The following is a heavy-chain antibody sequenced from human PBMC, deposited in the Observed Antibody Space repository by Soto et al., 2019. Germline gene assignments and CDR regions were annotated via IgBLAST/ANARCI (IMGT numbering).Heavy chain of an antibody. CDR3: ARLGAYYQSLDP. D-gene: IGHD2-21*01. J-gene: IGHJ5*02. CDR1: GGSISRGDYY. V-gene: IGHV4-30-4*01. CDR2: IYYSGST. Sequence: PSETLSLTCTVSGGSISRGDYYWSWIRQPPGKGLEWIGYIYYSGSTYYNPSLKSRVTISVDTSKNQFSLRLASVTAADTAVYYCARLGAYYQSLDPWGPGILVTVSS.